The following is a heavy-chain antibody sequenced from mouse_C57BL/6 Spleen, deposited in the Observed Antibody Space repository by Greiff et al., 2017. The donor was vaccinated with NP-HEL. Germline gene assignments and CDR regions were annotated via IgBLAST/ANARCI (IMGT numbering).Heavy chain of an antibody. J-gene: IGHJ4*01. V-gene: IGHV1-26*01. CDR1: GYTFTDYY. CDR2: INPNNGGT. Sequence: VQLQQSGPELVKPGASVKISCKASGYTFTDYYMNWVKQSHGKSLEWIGDINPNNGGTSYNQKFKGKATLTVDKSSSTAYMELRSLTSEDSAVYYCARSGMVTTDAMDYWGQGTSVTVSS. CDR3: ARSGMVTTDAMDY. D-gene: IGHD2-2*01.